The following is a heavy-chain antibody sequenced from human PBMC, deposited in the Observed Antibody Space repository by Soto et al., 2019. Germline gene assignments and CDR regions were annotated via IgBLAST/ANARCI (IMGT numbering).Heavy chain of an antibody. Sequence: GGSLRRSCAASGFTFSSYAMTWVRQAPGKGLERVSAISGSGGSTYYADSLKGRLTISRDNAKNSLYLQMNSLRAEDTAVYYCARDVGKYYHDNSASFTWAFDIWGQGTMVTVSS. CDR3: ARDVGKYYHDNSASFTWAFDI. CDR1: GFTFSSYA. V-gene: IGHV3-23*01. J-gene: IGHJ3*02. CDR2: ISGSGGST. D-gene: IGHD3-22*01.